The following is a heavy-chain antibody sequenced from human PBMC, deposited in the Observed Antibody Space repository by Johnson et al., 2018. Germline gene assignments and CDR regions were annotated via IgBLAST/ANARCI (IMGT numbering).Heavy chain of an antibody. D-gene: IGHD3-10*01. V-gene: IGHV3-74*02. Sequence: VQLVQSGGGLVQPGGSLRLSCAASGFTFSSYWMHWVRQAPGKGLVWVSRINSDGSSTSYADSVKGRFTISRDDSKNTLYLQMNSRRAEDTAVYYCAKVPLYGWGSTYYYGLDVWGQGTTVTVSS. CDR3: AKVPLYGWGSTYYYGLDV. J-gene: IGHJ6*02. CDR1: GFTFSSYW. CDR2: INSDGSST.